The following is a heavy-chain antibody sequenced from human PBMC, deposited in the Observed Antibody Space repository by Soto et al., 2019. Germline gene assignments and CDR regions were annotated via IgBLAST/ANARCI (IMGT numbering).Heavy chain of an antibody. J-gene: IGHJ3*02. Sequence: QVQLQESGPRLVKPSGTLSLTCAVSGASISGTNWWSWVRQSPVKGLEWIGELFHSGKTTYNPSRKRRVTISGDKTKNQLALTLRSVTAAYTALYYCVRDLISSWYETSPGAFDIWGQGTMVRVSS. CDR3: VRDLISSWYETSPGAFDI. CDR2: LFHSGKT. D-gene: IGHD6-13*01. V-gene: IGHV4-4*02. CDR1: GASISGTNW.